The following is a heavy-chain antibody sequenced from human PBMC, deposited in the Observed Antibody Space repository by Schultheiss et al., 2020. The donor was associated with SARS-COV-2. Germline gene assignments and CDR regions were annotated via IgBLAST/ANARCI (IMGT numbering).Heavy chain of an antibody. CDR2: ISGSGGST. D-gene: IGHD1-14*01. CDR1: GFTFSSYA. Sequence: GGSLRLSCAASGFTFSSYAMSWVRQAPGKGLEWVSAISGSGGSTYYADSVKGRFTISRDNAKNSLYLQMNSLRAEDTAVYYCARDTNLARGWFDPWGQGTLVTVSS. J-gene: IGHJ5*02. V-gene: IGHV3-23*01. CDR3: ARDTNLARGWFDP.